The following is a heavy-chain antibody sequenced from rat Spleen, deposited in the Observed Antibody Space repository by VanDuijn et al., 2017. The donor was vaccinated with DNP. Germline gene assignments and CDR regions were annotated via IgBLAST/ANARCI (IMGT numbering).Heavy chain of an antibody. CDR2: ISYDGSST. J-gene: IGHJ3*01. CDR3: ASLNNYNWFAY. Sequence: EVQLVESGGDLVQPGRSLKLSCAASGFTFSDYNMAWVRQAPKKGLEWVATISYDGSSTYYRDSVKGRFTISRDNAKSTLYLQMDSLRSEDTATYYCASLNNYNWFAYWGQGTLVTVS. V-gene: IGHV5-7*01. CDR1: GFTFSDYN. D-gene: IGHD1-10*01.